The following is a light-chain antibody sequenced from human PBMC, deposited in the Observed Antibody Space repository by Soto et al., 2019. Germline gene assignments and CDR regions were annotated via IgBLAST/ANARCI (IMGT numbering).Light chain of an antibody. V-gene: IGKV3-20*01. CDR2: GAS. Sequence: EIVLTQSPGTLSLSPGERATLSCRASQSVSSSFLAWYQQKPGQAPRLLIYGASTRATGIPDRFSGSGSGTDFTLIISRLEPEDFAVYYCQQYGSPRFTFGPGTTVDIK. J-gene: IGKJ3*01. CDR3: QQYGSPRFT. CDR1: QSVSSSF.